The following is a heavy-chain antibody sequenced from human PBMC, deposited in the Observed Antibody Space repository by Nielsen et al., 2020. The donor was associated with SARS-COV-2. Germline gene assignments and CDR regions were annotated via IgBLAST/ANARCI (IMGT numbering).Heavy chain of an antibody. D-gene: IGHD5-24*01. V-gene: IGHV3-30-3*01. J-gene: IGHJ6*02. CDR1: GFTFSTCSNCA. CDR3: ARGRDYAMDV. Sequence: GESLKISCAVSGFTFSTCSNCAMDWVRQAPGKGLEWVAFLSSEGTKEFYTDSVQGRFIISRDNSKNTLNLQMSSLRPEDSAVYYCARGRDYAMDVWGQGTTAIVSS. CDR2: LSSEGTKE.